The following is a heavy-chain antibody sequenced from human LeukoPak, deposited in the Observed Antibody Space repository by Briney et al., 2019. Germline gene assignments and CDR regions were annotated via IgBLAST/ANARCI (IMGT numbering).Heavy chain of an antibody. Sequence: GGSLRLSCAASGFTFSSYAMHWVRQAPGKGLEWVAVISYDGSNKYYADSVKGRFTISRDNSKNTLYLQMNSLRAEDTAVYYCARAGTSVVLTAHNWFDPWGQGTLVTVSS. CDR3: ARAGTSVVLTAHNWFDP. CDR2: ISYDGSNK. CDR1: GFTFSSYA. V-gene: IGHV3-30-3*01. D-gene: IGHD2-21*02. J-gene: IGHJ5*02.